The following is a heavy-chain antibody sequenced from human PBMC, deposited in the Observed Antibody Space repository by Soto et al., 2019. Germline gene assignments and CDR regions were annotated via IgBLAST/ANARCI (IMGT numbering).Heavy chain of an antibody. V-gene: IGHV3-23*01. CDR2: ITGNGGRT. CDR1: GFTFSSFA. Sequence: PGGSLRLSCAASGFTFSSFAMSWVRQAPGKGLEWVSAITGNGGRTYYADSVKGRFTISRDNSGNTLYLQMNSLRAEDTAVYYCAKESPCADSRVYYFDYWGGGTLVTVSS. J-gene: IGHJ4*02. D-gene: IGHD4-4*01. CDR3: AKESPCADSRVYYFDY.